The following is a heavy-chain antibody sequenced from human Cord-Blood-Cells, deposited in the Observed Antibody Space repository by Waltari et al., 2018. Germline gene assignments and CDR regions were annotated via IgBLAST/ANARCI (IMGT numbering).Heavy chain of an antibody. V-gene: IGHV4-34*01. J-gene: IGHJ4*02. D-gene: IGHD3-16*01. CDR1: GGSFRGYY. CDR3: ARGSPGGAHFDY. CDR2: INHSGST. Sequence: QVQLQQWGAGLLKPSETLSLTCAVYGGSFRGYYWSWIRQPPGKGLEWIGEINHSGSTNYNPSLKSRVTISVDTSKNQFSLKLSSVTAADTAVYYCARGSPGGAHFDYCGQGTLVTVSS.